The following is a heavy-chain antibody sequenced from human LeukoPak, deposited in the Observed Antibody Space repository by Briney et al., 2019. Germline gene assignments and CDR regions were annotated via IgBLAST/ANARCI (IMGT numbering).Heavy chain of an antibody. J-gene: IGHJ5*02. CDR3: ARVGDFLTGYYNH. Sequence: ASVKVSCKASGYTFSSYGISWVRQAPGRGLEWMGWINSYNGNTNYGQKFQGRVTMTTDTSTSTVYMELRSLRSDDTAVYYCARVGDFLTGYYNHWGQGTLVTVSS. CDR1: GYTFSSYG. V-gene: IGHV1-18*01. CDR2: INSYNGNT. D-gene: IGHD3-9*01.